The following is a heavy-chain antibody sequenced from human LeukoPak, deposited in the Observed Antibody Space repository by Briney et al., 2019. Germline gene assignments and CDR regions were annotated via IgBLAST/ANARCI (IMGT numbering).Heavy chain of an antibody. CDR1: GFTFSNYL. J-gene: IGHJ4*02. V-gene: IGHV3-7*01. CDR2: IKQDGSEK. CDR3: AREDYGGNSGIFDY. D-gene: IGHD4-23*01. Sequence: GGSLRLSCAASGFTFSNYLMTWVRQAPGKGLEWVANIKQDGSEKNYVASVKGRFTISRDNAKNSLYLQMNSLRAEDTAVYYCAREDYGGNSGIFDYWGQGNLVTVSS.